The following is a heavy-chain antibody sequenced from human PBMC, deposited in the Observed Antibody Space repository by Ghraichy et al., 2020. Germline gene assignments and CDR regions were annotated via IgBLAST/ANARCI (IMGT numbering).Heavy chain of an antibody. J-gene: IGHJ3*02. D-gene: IGHD2-2*02. CDR2: ISYSGST. CDR1: GVSISSSIYY. V-gene: IGHV4-31*03. Sequence: SETLSLTCTVSGVSISSSIYYWSWIRQQPGKGLEWIGYISYSGSTYYNPSLKSRLTISVDTSKNQFSLNLNSVTAADTAVYFCVRSDSFCGSATCYRGIDAVEIWGQGTMVT. CDR3: VRSDSFCGSATCYRGIDAVEI.